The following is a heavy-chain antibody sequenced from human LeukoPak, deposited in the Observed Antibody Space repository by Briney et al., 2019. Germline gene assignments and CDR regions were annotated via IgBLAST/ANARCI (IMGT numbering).Heavy chain of an antibody. CDR2: VYYSGST. Sequence: SETLSLTCTVSGGSISSYFWNWIRQPPGKGLEWIGYVYYSGSTNFNPSLKSRVTISVDTSKNQFSLKLSSVTAADTAVYYCAREGDYDFWSGKRIDYWGQGTLVTVSS. CDR1: GGSISSYF. CDR3: AREGDYDFWSGKRIDY. D-gene: IGHD3-3*01. V-gene: IGHV4-59*12. J-gene: IGHJ4*02.